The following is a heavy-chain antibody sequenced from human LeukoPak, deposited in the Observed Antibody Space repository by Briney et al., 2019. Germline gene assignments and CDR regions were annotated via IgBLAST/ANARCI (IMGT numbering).Heavy chain of an antibody. CDR1: GGSISSYY. D-gene: IGHD1-26*01. J-gene: IGHJ3*02. CDR2: IYYSGST. Sequence: RSSETLSLTCTVSGGSISSYYWSWTRQPPGKGLEWVGYIYYSGSTNYNPSLKSRVTISVDTSKNQFSLKLSSVTAADTAVYYCATSGATSAFDIWGQGTMVTVSS. CDR3: ATSGATSAFDI. V-gene: IGHV4-59*01.